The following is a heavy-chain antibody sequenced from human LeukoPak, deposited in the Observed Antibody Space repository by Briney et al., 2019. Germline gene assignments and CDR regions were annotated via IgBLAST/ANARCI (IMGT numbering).Heavy chain of an antibody. V-gene: IGHV3-73*01. J-gene: IGHJ4*02. CDR3: TRHNRYSGVFDY. CDR1: GFTFSGSA. CDR2: IRSKANSYAT. Sequence: PGGSLRLSCAASGFTFSGSAMHWVRQAAGKGLEWVGRIRSKANSYATAYAALVKGRFTISRDDSKNTAYLQMNSLKTEDTAVYYCTRHNRYSGVFDYWGQGTLVTVSS. D-gene: IGHD3-10*01.